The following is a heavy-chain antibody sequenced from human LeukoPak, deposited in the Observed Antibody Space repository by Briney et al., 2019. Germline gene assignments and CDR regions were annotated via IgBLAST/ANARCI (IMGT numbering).Heavy chain of an antibody. D-gene: IGHD3-22*01. CDR3: ATVSDSYYYDSSGYYFDY. CDR2: FDPEDGET. Sequence: ASVKVSCKVSGYTLTELSMHWVRQAPGKGLEWMGGFDPEDGETIYAQKFQGRVTMTEDTSTDTAYMELSSLRSEDTAVYYCATVSDSYYYDSSGYYFDYWGQGTLVTVSS. CDR1: GYTLTELS. J-gene: IGHJ4*02. V-gene: IGHV1-24*01.